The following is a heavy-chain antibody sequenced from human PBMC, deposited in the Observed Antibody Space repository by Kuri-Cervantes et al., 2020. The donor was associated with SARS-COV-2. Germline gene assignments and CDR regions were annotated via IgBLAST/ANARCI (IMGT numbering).Heavy chain of an antibody. CDR2: IIPIFGTA. Sequence: KISCAASGFTFSSYAISWVRQAPGQGLEWMGGIIPIFGTANYAQKFQGRVTITADESTSTAYMELSSLRSEDTAVYYCARGIVVPATTRWNWFDPWGQGTLVTVSS. D-gene: IGHD2-2*01. CDR3: ARGIVVPATTRWNWFDP. J-gene: IGHJ5*02. CDR1: GFTFSSYA. V-gene: IGHV1-69*01.